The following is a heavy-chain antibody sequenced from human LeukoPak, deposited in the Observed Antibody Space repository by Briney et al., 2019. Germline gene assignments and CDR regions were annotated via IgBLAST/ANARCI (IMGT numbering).Heavy chain of an antibody. CDR1: GGSISSYY. CDR2: IYYSGST. V-gene: IGHV4-59*08. Sequence: SETLSLTCTVSGGSISSYYWSWIRRPPGKGLEWIGYIYYSGSTNYNPSLKSRVTISVDTSKNQFSLKLSSVTAADTAVYYCARGWLRLKYFDYWGQGTLVTVSS. CDR3: ARGWLRLKYFDY. D-gene: IGHD5-12*01. J-gene: IGHJ4*02.